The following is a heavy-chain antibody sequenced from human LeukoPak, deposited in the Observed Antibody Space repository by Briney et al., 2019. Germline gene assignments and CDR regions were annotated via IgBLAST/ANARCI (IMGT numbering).Heavy chain of an antibody. CDR2: INPNSGGT. CDR3: AREGSDYDILTGLDY. J-gene: IGHJ4*02. CDR1: GFTFTGYY. D-gene: IGHD3-9*01. V-gene: IGHV1-2*02. Sequence: ASVKVSCKASGFTFTGYYKHWVRQAPGQGLEWMGWINPNSGGTNYAQKFQGRVTMARDTSISTAYMEVSRLRSDDTAIYYCAREGSDYDILTGLDYWGQGTLVTVSS.